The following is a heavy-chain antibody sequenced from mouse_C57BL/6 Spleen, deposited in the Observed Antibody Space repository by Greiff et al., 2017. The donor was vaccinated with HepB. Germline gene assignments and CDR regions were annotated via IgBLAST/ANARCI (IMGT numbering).Heavy chain of an antibody. D-gene: IGHD4-1*02. CDR2: ISYDGSN. CDR3: ASTGTMMDY. J-gene: IGHJ4*01. Sequence: VQLKESGPGLVKPSQSLSLTCSVTGYSITSGYYWNWIRQFPGNKLEWMGYISYDGSNNYNPSLKNRISITRDTSKNQFFLKLNSVTTEDTATYYCASTGTMMDYWGQGTSVTVSS. V-gene: IGHV3-6*01. CDR1: GYSITSGYY.